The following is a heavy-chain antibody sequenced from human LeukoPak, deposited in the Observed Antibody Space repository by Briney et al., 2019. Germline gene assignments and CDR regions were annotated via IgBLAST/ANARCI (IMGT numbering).Heavy chain of an antibody. Sequence: ASVKVSCKASGYTFTGYYMHWVRQAPGQGLEWMGWINPNSGGTNYAQKFQGRVTMTRYTSISTAYMELSRLRSDDTAVYYCARERGRWLQKFDYWGQGTLVTVSS. J-gene: IGHJ4*02. V-gene: IGHV1-2*02. CDR1: GYTFTGYY. CDR2: INPNSGGT. CDR3: ARERGRWLQKFDY. D-gene: IGHD5-24*01.